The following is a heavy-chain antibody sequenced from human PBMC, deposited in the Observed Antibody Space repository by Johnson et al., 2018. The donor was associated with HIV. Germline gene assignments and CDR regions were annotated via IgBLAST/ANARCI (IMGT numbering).Heavy chain of an antibody. V-gene: IGHV3-74*03. Sequence: VQLVESGGGLVQPGGSLRLSCAASGFAFRTYWMVWVRQVPGKRPVWVARIYNDGSRTTYADSVRGRFTISRDNAKNSLYLQMNSLRGEDTAWYYCAKDSGANLNYCACGIGGQGTMVTVSS. CDR2: IYNDGSRT. J-gene: IGHJ3*02. CDR3: AKDSGANLNYCACGI. D-gene: IGHD1-7*01. CDR1: GFAFRTYW.